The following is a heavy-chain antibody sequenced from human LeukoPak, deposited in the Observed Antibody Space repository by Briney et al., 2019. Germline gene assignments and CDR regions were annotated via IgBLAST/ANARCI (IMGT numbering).Heavy chain of an antibody. CDR2: ISGSGGST. D-gene: IGHD4-23*01. CDR3: AKDHTVVTPGY. Sequence: GGSLGLSCAASGFIVSSKYMSWVRQAPGKGLEWVSAISGSGGSTYYADSVKGRFTISRDNSKNTLYLQMNSLRAEDTAVYYCAKDHTVVTPGYWGQGTLVTVSS. CDR1: GFIVSSKY. J-gene: IGHJ4*02. V-gene: IGHV3-23*01.